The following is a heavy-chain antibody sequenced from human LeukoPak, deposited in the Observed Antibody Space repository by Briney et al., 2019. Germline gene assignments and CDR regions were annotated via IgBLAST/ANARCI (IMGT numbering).Heavy chain of an antibody. CDR3: ARVGELIFDY. CDR1: GYSISSGYY. V-gene: IGHV4-38-2*02. J-gene: IGHJ4*02. CDR2: IYHSGST. Sequence: PSETLSLTCTVSGYSISSGYYWGWIRQPPGKGLEWIGSIYHSGSTYYNPSLKSRVTISVDTSKNQFSLKLSSVTAADTAVYYCARVGELIFDYWGQGTLVTVSS. D-gene: IGHD3-10*01.